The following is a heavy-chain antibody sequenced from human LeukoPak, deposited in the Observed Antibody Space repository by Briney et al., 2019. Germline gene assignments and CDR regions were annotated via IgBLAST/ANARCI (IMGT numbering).Heavy chain of an antibody. CDR2: MNPNSGST. J-gene: IGHJ6*02. CDR1: GYTFTSYD. CDR3: ARPITMVRGNYYYGMDV. D-gene: IGHD3-10*01. V-gene: IGHV1-8*01. Sequence: GASVKVSCKASGYTFTSYDINWVRQATGQGLEWMGWMNPNSGSTGYAQKFQGRVTMTRNTSISTAYMELSSLRSEDTAVYYCARPITMVRGNYYYGMDVWGQGTTVTVSS.